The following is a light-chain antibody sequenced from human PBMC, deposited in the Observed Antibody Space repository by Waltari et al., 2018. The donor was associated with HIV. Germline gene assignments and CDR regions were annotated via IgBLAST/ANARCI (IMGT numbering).Light chain of an antibody. CDR3: LLSYDGDVV. Sequence: QPVVTQEPYLTVSPGGTVILTCASSAGFVIRGHCPYWFQQRPGQAPKTLIFDSNNRYSWKPARFTGSFLGGKAALTLTGAQPEDDADYYCLLSYDGDVVFGGGTKLTVL. V-gene: IGLV7-46*01. J-gene: IGLJ2*01. CDR1: AGFVIRGHC. CDR2: DSN.